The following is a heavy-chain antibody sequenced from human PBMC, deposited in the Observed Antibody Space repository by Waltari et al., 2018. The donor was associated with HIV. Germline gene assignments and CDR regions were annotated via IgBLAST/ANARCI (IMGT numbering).Heavy chain of an antibody. CDR2: IYPGDSET. V-gene: IGHV5-51*01. CDR1: GYSLPDSW. D-gene: IGHD3-22*01. Sequence: EVQLVQSGAEVKKPGESLKISCEASGYSLPDSWIAWVRLRPGKGLEWMGIIYPGDSETRYSPSVHGQVTISVDKSINTAYVQWRSLKASDTAMYYCARQYYYDSDGYLGDLGYWGQGTLVTVSS. J-gene: IGHJ4*02. CDR3: ARQYYYDSDGYLGDLGY.